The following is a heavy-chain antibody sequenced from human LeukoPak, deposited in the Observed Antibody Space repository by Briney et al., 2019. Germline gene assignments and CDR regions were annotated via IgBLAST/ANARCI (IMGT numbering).Heavy chain of an antibody. CDR3: VKPDDGGSYPY. Sequence: GGSLRLSCSASGFTFSNYAVHWVRQAPGKGLEYVSAINDHGDNTFYADSVKGRFTISRDNSKNTLYLQMSSLRAEDTAVYYSVKPDDGGSYPYWGQGTLVTVSP. V-gene: IGHV3-64D*09. J-gene: IGHJ4*02. CDR1: GFTFSNYA. D-gene: IGHD1-26*01. CDR2: INDHGDNT.